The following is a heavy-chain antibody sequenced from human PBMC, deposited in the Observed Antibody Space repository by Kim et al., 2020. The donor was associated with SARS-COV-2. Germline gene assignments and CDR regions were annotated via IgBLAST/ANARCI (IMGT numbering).Heavy chain of an antibody. Sequence: KGRFTISRDNAKNSLYLQMNSLRDEDTAVYYCARDLDYEFWSGYAKTFDYWGQGTLVTVSS. V-gene: IGHV3-48*02. CDR3: ARDLDYEFWSGYAKTFDY. D-gene: IGHD3-3*01. J-gene: IGHJ4*02.